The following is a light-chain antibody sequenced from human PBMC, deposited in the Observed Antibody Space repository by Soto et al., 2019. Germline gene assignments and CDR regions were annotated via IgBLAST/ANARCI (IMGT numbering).Light chain of an antibody. J-gene: IGLJ1*01. CDR1: SSDVGGYNY. Sequence: QSVLTQPPSASGSPGQSVTISCTGTSSDVGGYNYVSWYQQHPGKAPKIMIYEVNKRPSGVADRFWGYKSGNTASLTISALQAEDEAEYHCCSYAGTYYVFGTGTKLTV. CDR2: EVN. CDR3: CSYAGTYYV. V-gene: IGLV2-8*01.